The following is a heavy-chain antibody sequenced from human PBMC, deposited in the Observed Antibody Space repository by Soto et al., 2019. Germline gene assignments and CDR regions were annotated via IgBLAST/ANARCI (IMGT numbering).Heavy chain of an antibody. J-gene: IGHJ6*02. D-gene: IGHD3-10*01. CDR1: GFTFSSYA. Sequence: DVQLLESGGHLVQPGGSLRLSCAASGFTFSSYAMSWVRQAPGKGLEWVSSVSAGGDMTYYSDSVQGRFTISRDYSNNALFLQMNSLRIEDTALYYCARGDRGGSGSPASYYYSGLDVWGQGTTVTVS. CDR2: VSAGGDMT. V-gene: IGHV3-23*01. CDR3: ARGDRGGSGSPASYYYSGLDV.